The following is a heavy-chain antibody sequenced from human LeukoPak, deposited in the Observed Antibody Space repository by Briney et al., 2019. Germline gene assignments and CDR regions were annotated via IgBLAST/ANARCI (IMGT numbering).Heavy chain of an antibody. V-gene: IGHV1-3*03. J-gene: IGHJ4*02. CDR2: INGGNGNT. Sequence: GASVKVSCKASGFTFTSYAMHWVRQAPGQRLEWMGWINGGNGNTKYSQEFQGRVTFTRDTSANTVYMELSSLRSEDMAVYYCAREGHDSSGYWDYFDYWGQGTLVTVSS. CDR1: GFTFTSYA. CDR3: AREGHDSSGYWDYFDY. D-gene: IGHD3-22*01.